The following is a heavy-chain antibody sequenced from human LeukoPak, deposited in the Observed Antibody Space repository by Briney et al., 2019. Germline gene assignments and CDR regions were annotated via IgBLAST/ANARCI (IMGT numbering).Heavy chain of an antibody. V-gene: IGHV3-72*01. J-gene: IGHJ2*01. CDR2: TGNKANNYPT. D-gene: IGHD3-22*01. CDR3: AKHIVVGQWYFDL. Sequence: PGGSLRLSCAASGFTFSDHYMDWVRQAPGKGLEWIGRTGNKANNYPTEYAASVKGRFTISRDDSKNSLYLQMNSLRADDTAVYSCAKHIVVGQWYFDLWGRGTLVTVSS. CDR1: GFTFSDHY.